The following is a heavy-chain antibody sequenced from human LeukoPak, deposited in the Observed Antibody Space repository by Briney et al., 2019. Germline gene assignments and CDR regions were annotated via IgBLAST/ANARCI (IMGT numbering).Heavy chain of an antibody. Sequence: PSETLSLTCTVSSYSISSGYYWGWIRQPPGKGLEWIGSIYHSGSTYYNPSLKSRVTISVDTSKNQFSLKLSSVTAADTAVYYCARQRTVVTPEFFGFWGQGTLVIVSS. CDR1: SYSISSGYY. CDR2: IYHSGST. D-gene: IGHD4-23*01. J-gene: IGHJ4*02. CDR3: ARQRTVVTPEFFGF. V-gene: IGHV4-38-2*02.